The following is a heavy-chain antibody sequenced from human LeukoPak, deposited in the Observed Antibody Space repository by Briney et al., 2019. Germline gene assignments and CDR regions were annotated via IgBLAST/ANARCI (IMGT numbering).Heavy chain of an antibody. CDR1: GFTFSSYS. Sequence: GGSLRLSCAASGFTFSSYSMNWVRQAPGKGLEWVSSISSSSSYIYYADSVKGRFTISRDNAKNSLYLQMNSLRAEDTAVYYCAVVGGSSHQFDYWGQGTLVTVSS. V-gene: IGHV3-21*01. CDR3: AVVGGSSHQFDY. J-gene: IGHJ4*02. CDR2: ISSSSSYI. D-gene: IGHD6-13*01.